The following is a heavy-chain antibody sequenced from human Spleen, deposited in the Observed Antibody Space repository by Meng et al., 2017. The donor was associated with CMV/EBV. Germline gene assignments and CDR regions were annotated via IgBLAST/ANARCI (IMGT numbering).Heavy chain of an antibody. CDR3: ARIERRRILKYCGSDCSTTDY. CDR2: IYHSGST. CDR1: GGSISSSKL. Sequence: QGQLQESGPGLVKPSGTLYLTCAVSGGSISSSKLRTWVRQVPGKGLEGIGEIYHSGSTNYNPTLKSRVTISVDKFKNQFSLKLGSVTAADTAVYYCARIERRRILKYCGSDCSTTDYWGQGTLVTVSS. V-gene: IGHV4-4*02. D-gene: IGHD2-21*02. J-gene: IGHJ4*02.